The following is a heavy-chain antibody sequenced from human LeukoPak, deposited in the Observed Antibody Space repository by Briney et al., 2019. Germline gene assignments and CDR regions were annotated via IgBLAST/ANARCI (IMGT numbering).Heavy chain of an antibody. CDR3: ARYDSVSFGAFDM. CDR1: GYTFTGYY. CDR2: INPNSGGT. D-gene: IGHD3-3*01. J-gene: IGHJ3*02. V-gene: IGHV1-2*02. Sequence: ASVKVSCKASGYTFTGYYMHWVRQAPGQGLEWMGWINPNSGGTNYAQKFQGRVTMTRDTSISTAYMELNSLRSDDTAVYYCARYDSVSFGAFDMWGQGTMVTVSS.